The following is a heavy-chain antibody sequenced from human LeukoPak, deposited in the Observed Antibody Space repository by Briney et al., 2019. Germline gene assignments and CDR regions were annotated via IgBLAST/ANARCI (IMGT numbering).Heavy chain of an antibody. Sequence: SETLSPTCTVSGGSIGSSSYYWGWIRQPPGKGLEWIGSIYYSGSTYYNPSLKSRVTISVDTSKNQFSLKLSSVTAADTAVYYCARGFAVDYWGQGTLVTVSS. CDR2: IYYSGST. CDR3: ARGFAVDY. CDR1: GGSIGSSSYY. J-gene: IGHJ4*02. V-gene: IGHV4-39*07.